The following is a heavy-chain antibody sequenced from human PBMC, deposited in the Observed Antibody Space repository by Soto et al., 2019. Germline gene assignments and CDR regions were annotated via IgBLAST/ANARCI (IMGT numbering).Heavy chain of an antibody. CDR3: ARVISYGYFDY. CDR1: GGSISSYY. V-gene: IGHV4-59*06. CDR2: IYYSGST. D-gene: IGHD1-26*01. J-gene: IGHJ4*02. Sequence: SETLSLTCTVSGGSISSYYLSWIRQHPGKGLEWIGYIYYSGSTYYNPSLKSRVTISVDTSKNQFSLKLSSVTAADTAVYYCARVISYGYFDYWGQGTLVTVSS.